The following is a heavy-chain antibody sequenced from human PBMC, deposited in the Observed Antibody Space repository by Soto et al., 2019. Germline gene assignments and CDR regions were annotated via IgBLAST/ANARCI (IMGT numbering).Heavy chain of an antibody. CDR2: IYYSGST. J-gene: IGHJ4*02. Sequence: SETLSLTCTVFSCSINRYYWRWIQQPPGKGLEWIGYIYYSGSTNYNPSLKSRVTISVDTSKNQFLLKLSSVTAADTAVYYCARHRDSAYAYFDYWGQGTLVTVS. CDR3: ARHRDSAYAYFDY. CDR1: SCSINRYY. D-gene: IGHD5-12*01. V-gene: IGHV4-59*01.